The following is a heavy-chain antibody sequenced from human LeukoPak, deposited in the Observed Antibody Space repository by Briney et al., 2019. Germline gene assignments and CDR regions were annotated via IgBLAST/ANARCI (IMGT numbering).Heavy chain of an antibody. J-gene: IGHJ3*02. CDR3: ARVRYCSGGSCYSKDAFDI. Sequence: GGSLRLSCAASGFTFSDYYMSWIRQAPGKGLEWVSYISSSGSTIYYADSVKGRFTISRDNAKNSLYLQMNSLRAEDTAVYYCARVRYCSGGSCYSKDAFDIWGQGTMVTVSS. CDR1: GFTFSDYY. V-gene: IGHV3-11*01. D-gene: IGHD2-15*01. CDR2: ISSSGSTI.